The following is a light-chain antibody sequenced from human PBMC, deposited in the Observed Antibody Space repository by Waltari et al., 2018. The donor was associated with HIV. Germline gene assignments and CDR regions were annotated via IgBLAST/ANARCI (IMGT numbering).Light chain of an antibody. CDR2: ALS. Sequence: IQLTQSPSFLSASVGDRVSITCRATQAVGSYLAWYKKKPGKAPNLLIYALSVLQSGVPSRFSGSGSGTEFTLTISGLQPEDLATYYCQQLKTYPVTFGGGTKVDSK. CDR1: QAVGSY. J-gene: IGKJ4*02. CDR3: QQLKTYPVT. V-gene: IGKV1-9*01.